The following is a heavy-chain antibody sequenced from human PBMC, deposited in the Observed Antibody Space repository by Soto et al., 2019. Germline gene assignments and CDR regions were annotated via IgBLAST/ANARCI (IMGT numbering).Heavy chain of an antibody. D-gene: IGHD2-21*01. J-gene: IGHJ5*02. CDR2: IFYSGST. CDR3: ARQPTTGDTDLWFDP. Sequence: QLQLLESGPGLVKASETLSLTCNVSGGSISTSRSYWAWFRQPPGKGLEWLANIFYSGSTYYNPSLASRVTVSVDTSKNEFSLKLRSVTAADTAVYYCARQPTTGDTDLWFDPWGQGTLVTVSS. CDR1: GGSISTSRSY. V-gene: IGHV4-39*01.